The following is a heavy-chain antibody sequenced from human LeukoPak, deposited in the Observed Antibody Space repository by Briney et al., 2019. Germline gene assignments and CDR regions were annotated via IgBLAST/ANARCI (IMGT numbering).Heavy chain of an antibody. CDR2: IYYNGNT. CDR3: ARGGWSYDS. V-gene: IGHV4-61*08. CDR1: GGSISSGGYS. J-gene: IGHJ5*01. D-gene: IGHD6-19*01. Sequence: SEALSLTCAVSGGSISSGGYSWTWFRQSPGKGLEWVGYIYYNGNTNYNPSLKSRVTISVDTSKNQFSLKVSSVTAADTAVYYCARGGWSYDSWGQGILVTVSS.